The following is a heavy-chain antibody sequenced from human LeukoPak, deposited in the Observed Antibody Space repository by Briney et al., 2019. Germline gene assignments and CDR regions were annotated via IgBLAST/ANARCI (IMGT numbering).Heavy chain of an antibody. V-gene: IGHV3-30-3*01. CDR1: GFTFSSYA. CDR2: ISYDGSSK. CDR3: ARVKFPYSSSSDYYYMDV. Sequence: GGSLRLSCAASGFTFSSYAMHWVRQAPGKGREWVAVISYDGSSKYYADSVKGRFTISRDNSKNTLYLQMNSLRAEDTAVYYCARVKFPYSSSSDYYYMDVWGKGTTVTVSS. J-gene: IGHJ6*03. D-gene: IGHD6-6*01.